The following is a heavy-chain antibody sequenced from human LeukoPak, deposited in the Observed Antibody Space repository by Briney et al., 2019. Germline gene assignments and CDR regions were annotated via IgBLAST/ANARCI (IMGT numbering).Heavy chain of an antibody. CDR2: ISSSSSTI. CDR1: GFTFSSYS. D-gene: IGHD3-22*01. J-gene: IGHJ4*02. V-gene: IGHV3-48*01. CDR3: ARDSTMIEGGDSDY. Sequence: PGGSLRLSCAASGFTFSSYSMNWVCQAPGKGLEWVSYISSSSSTIYYADSVKGRFTISRDNAKNSLYLQMNSLRAEDTAVYYCARDSTMIEGGDSDYWGQGTLVTVSS.